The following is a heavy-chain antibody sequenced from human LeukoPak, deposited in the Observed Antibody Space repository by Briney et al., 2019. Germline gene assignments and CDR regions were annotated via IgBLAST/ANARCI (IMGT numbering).Heavy chain of an antibody. V-gene: IGHV3-9*01. CDR2: ISWNSGSI. CDR3: AKDMKALYGWSAFDI. D-gene: IGHD2-2*02. CDR1: GFTFDDYV. Sequence: PGGSLRLSCAASGFTFDDYVMHWVRQAPGKGLEWVSGISWNSGSIGYADSVKGRFTISRDNAKNSLYLQMNSLRAEDTALYYCAKDMKALYGWSAFDIWGQGTMVTVSS. J-gene: IGHJ3*02.